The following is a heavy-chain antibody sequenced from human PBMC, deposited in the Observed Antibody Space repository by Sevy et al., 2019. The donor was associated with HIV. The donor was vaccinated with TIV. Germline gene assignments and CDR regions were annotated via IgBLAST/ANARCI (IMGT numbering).Heavy chain of an antibody. J-gene: IGHJ3*02. CDR1: GYTFTGYY. CDR3: ARSLTLWFDKDAFHI. Sequence: ASVKVSCKASGYTFTGYYMHWVRQAPGQGPEWMGWINPNSGGTNYAQKFQGRVTMTTDTCISTAYMELTRLRSDDTAVYYCARSLTLWFDKDAFHIWGQGTVVTVSS. V-gene: IGHV1-2*02. D-gene: IGHD3-10*01. CDR2: INPNSGGT.